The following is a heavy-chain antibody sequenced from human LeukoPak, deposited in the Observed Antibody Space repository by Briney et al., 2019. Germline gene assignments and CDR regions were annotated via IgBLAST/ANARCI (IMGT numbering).Heavy chain of an antibody. CDR3: AREKSGYSYGYFDY. CDR1: GGSFSDSD. J-gene: IGHJ4*02. CDR2: VNHSGST. D-gene: IGHD5-18*01. V-gene: IGHV4-34*01. Sequence: SETLSLTCAVYGGSFSDSDWRLICQAPGKGLESIGEVNHSGSTNYNPSLKSRVTISVDTSKNQFSLKLSSVTAADTAVYYCAREKSGYSYGYFDYWGQGTLVTVSS.